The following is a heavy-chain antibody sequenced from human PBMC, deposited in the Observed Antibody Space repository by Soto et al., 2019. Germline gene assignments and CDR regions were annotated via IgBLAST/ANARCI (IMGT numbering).Heavy chain of an antibody. CDR3: AKEKVGATSVGAFYI. D-gene: IGHD1-26*01. CDR2: ISYDGSNK. Sequence: PGGSLRLSCAASGFTFGSYGMHWVRQAPGKGLEWVAVISYDGSNKYYADSVKGRFTISRDNSKNTLYLQMNSLRAEDTAVYYCAKEKVGATSVGAFYIWGQGTMVTVSS. J-gene: IGHJ3*02. V-gene: IGHV3-30*18. CDR1: GFTFGSYG.